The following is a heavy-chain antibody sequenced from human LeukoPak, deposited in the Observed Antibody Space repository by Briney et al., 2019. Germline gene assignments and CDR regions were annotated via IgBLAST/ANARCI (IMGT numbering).Heavy chain of an antibody. CDR2: INPNSGGT. D-gene: IGHD6-13*01. CDR3: ARVTGYMVEDYFDS. J-gene: IGHJ4*02. CDR1: GYSFTGYY. V-gene: IGHV1-2*02. Sequence: GASVKVSCKASGYSFTGYYMHWVRQAPGQGLEWMGWINPNSGGTKYAQKFKGRVTMTRDTSISTAYMELSRLRSDDTAVYYCARVTGYMVEDYFDSWGQGTPVTVSS.